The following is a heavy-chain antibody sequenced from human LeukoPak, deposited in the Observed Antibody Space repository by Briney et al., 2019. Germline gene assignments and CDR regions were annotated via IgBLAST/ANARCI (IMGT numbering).Heavy chain of an antibody. D-gene: IGHD6-19*01. J-gene: IGHJ4*02. CDR1: GGSISSSSYY. CDR2: IYYSGST. Sequence: SETLSLTCTVSGGSISSSSYYWGWIRQPPGKGLEWIGSIYYSGSTYYNPSLKSRVTISVDTSKNQFSLKLSSVTAADTAVYYCARLRSGWYGYWGQGTLVTVSS. V-gene: IGHV4-39*01. CDR3: ARLRSGWYGY.